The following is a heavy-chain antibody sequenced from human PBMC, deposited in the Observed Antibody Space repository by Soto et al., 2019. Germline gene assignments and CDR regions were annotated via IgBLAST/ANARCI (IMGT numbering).Heavy chain of an antibody. D-gene: IGHD6-6*01. Sequence: SETLSLTCAVYGGSFSGYYWSWIRQPPGKGLEWIGEINHSGSTNYNPSLKSRVTISVDTSKNQFSLKRSSVTAADTAVYYCARVIAARPDWFDPWGQGTLVTVSS. CDR2: INHSGST. CDR1: GGSFSGYY. V-gene: IGHV4-34*01. J-gene: IGHJ5*02. CDR3: ARVIAARPDWFDP.